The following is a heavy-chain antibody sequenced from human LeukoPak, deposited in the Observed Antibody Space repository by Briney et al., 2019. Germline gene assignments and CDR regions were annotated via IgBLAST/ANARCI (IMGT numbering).Heavy chain of an antibody. V-gene: IGHV4-59*01. J-gene: IGHJ3*02. Sequence: SETLSLTCTVSSGSISSYYWSWIRQPPGKGLEWIGYIYYSGSTNYNPSLKSRVTISVDTSKNQFSLKLSSVTAADAAVYYCARGKTYYDISKDAFDIGGQGTMVTVSA. CDR1: SGSISSYY. CDR2: IYYSGST. D-gene: IGHD3-22*01. CDR3: ARGKTYYDISKDAFDI.